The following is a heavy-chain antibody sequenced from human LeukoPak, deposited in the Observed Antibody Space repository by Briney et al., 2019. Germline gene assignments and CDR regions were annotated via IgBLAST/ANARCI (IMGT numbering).Heavy chain of an antibody. J-gene: IGHJ4*02. CDR1: GFTFSSYA. Sequence: GGSLRLSCAASGFTFSSYAMSWVRQAPGKGVEGVSAISGSGGSTYYADSVKGRFTISRDNSKNTLYLQMNSLRAEDTAVYYCAKLGMVRGVTTPYWGQGTLVTVSS. CDR3: AKLGMVRGVTTPY. CDR2: ISGSGGST. D-gene: IGHD3-10*01. V-gene: IGHV3-23*01.